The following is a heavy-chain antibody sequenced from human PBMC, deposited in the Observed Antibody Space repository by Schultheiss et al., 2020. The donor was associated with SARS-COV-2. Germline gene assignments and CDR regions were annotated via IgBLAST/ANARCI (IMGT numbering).Heavy chain of an antibody. CDR3: ARDVPHIVVVPAAISYGMDV. Sequence: GGSLRLSCKASGYSFSNFAIHWVRQAPGQRLEWMGWINAGNGNTKYSQKFQGRVTITRDTSASTAYMELSSLRSEDTAVYYCARDVPHIVVVPAAISYGMDVWGQGTTVTVSS. CDR1: GYSFSNFA. J-gene: IGHJ6*02. V-gene: IGHV1-3*01. CDR2: INAGNGNT. D-gene: IGHD2-2*01.